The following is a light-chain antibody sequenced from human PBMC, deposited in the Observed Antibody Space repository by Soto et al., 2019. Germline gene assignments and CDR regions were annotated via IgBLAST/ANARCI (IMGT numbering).Light chain of an antibody. CDR3: QQYGTSPEA. CDR2: GAS. CDR1: QSVSSSH. J-gene: IGKJ1*01. Sequence: ELMLAQSPKSLALSGGGSATLSCRTSQSVSSSHLAWYQQKPGQAPRLPIYGASSRATGIPDRFSGSGSGTDFTLTISRLEPEDFAVYYCQQYGTSPEAFGQGTKVDIK. V-gene: IGKV3-20*01.